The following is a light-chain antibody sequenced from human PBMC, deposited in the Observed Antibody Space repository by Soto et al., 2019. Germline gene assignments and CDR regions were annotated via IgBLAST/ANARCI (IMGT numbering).Light chain of an antibody. J-gene: IGKJ5*01. CDR1: QSVGSY. Sequence: EIVLTQSPATLSLSPGERATLSCRASQSVGSYLAWYEQKTGQAPRLLIYDASNRATGIPARFSGSGPETEITLTISGLEAEDFAVCYCQQRSNWPPITFGEGTRLEIK. V-gene: IGKV3D-11*02. CDR2: DAS. CDR3: QQRSNWPPIT.